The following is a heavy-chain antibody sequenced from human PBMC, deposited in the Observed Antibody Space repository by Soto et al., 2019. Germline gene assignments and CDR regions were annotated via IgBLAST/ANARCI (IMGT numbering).Heavy chain of an antibody. CDR3: ARAHDSSGYYYWAFDY. CDR2: IYYSGST. V-gene: IGHV4-30-4*01. CDR1: GGSTSSGDYY. Sequence: PSETLSLTCTVSGGSTSSGDYYWSWIRQPPGKGLEWIGYIYYSGSTYYNPSLKSRVTISVDTSKNQFSLKLSSVTAADTAVYYCARAHDSSGYYYWAFDYWGQGTLVTVSS. J-gene: IGHJ4*02. D-gene: IGHD3-22*01.